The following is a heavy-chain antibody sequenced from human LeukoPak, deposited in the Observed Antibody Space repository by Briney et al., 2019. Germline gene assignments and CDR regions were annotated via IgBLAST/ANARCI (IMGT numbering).Heavy chain of an antibody. D-gene: IGHD5-18*01. J-gene: IGHJ5*02. CDR2: INHSGST. Sequence: KPSETLSLTCAVYGGSFSGYYWSWIRQPPGKGLEWIGEINHSGSTNYNPSLKSRVTISVDTSKNQFSLKLSSVTAADTAVYYCARRRGYSYGAKNWFDPWGQGTLVTVSS. V-gene: IGHV4-34*01. CDR3: ARRRGYSYGAKNWFDP. CDR1: GGSFSGYY.